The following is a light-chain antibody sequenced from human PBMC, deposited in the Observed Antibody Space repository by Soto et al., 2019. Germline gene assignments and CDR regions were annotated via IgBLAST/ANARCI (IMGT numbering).Light chain of an antibody. J-gene: IGLJ2*01. Sequence: QSVLTESPSASASLGASVKLTCTLSSGHSSYVIAWHQQQPEKGPRYLMKVNSDGSHRKGDGIPDRFSGSSSGAERYLAISSLQSEDEADYYCQTWGTGIRVFGGGTKLTVL. CDR2: VNSDGSH. CDR3: QTWGTGIRV. CDR1: SGHSSYV. V-gene: IGLV4-69*01.